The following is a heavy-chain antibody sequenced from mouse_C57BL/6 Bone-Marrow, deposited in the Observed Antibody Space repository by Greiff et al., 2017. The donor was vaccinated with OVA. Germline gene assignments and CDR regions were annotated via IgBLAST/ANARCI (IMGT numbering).Heavy chain of an antibody. D-gene: IGHD2-10*02. V-gene: IGHV5-2*01. CDR1: EYEFPSHD. J-gene: IGHJ3*01. CDR2: INRDGGST. Sequence: EVLLVESGGGLVQPGASLKLSCESNEYEFPSHDMSWVRKTPEQRLELVAAINRDGGSTYYPDTMERRFIIARDNTKKTLYLQMSSLRSEDAALYYCERRGYGNAFAYWGQGTLVTVSA. CDR3: ERRGYGNAFAY.